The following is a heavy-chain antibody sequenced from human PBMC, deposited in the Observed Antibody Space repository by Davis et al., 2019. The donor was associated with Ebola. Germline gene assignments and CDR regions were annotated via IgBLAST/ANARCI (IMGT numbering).Heavy chain of an antibody. CDR2: INPSGGAT. CDR3: ARASFGVGPYSSSYYMDI. CDR1: GYTFNSYY. J-gene: IGHJ6*03. D-gene: IGHD3-3*01. Sequence: ASVKVSCKASGYTFNSYYMNWVRQAPGQGLEWMGIINPSGGATNYAQKFQGRVTMTRDTSASTVYMELSSLRSEDTAVYYCARASFGVGPYSSSYYMDIWGTGTAVAVS. V-gene: IGHV1-46*02.